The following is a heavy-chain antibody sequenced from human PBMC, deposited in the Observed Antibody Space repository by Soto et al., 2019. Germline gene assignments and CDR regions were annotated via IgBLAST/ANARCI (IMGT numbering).Heavy chain of an antibody. CDR3: ARDATSVYYPYDYGMDV. V-gene: IGHV3-53*01. CDR2: IYSGGST. Sequence: EVQLVESGGGLIQPGGSLRLSCAASGFTVSSNYMSWVRQAPVKGLEWVSVIYSGGSTYYADSVKGRFTISRDNSKNTLYLQMNRLRAEDTVVYYCARDATSVYYPYDYGMDVWGQGTTVTVSS. D-gene: IGHD3-3*01. J-gene: IGHJ6*02. CDR1: GFTVSSNY.